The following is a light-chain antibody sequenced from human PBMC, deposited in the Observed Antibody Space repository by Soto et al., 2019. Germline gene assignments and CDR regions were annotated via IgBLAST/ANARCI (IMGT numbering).Light chain of an antibody. Sequence: QSVLTQPASVSGSPGQSITISCTGTSSDVGSYNLVSWYQQHPGKAPKLMIYEVSKRPSGVSNRFSGSKSGNTSSLTISGLQAEDDADYYCCSYAGSSTSLFGGGTKVTVL. CDR1: SSDVGSYNL. V-gene: IGLV2-23*02. CDR3: CSYAGSSTSL. CDR2: EVS. J-gene: IGLJ3*02.